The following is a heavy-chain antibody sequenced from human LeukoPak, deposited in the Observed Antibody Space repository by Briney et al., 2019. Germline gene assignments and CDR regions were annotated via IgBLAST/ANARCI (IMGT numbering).Heavy chain of an antibody. Sequence: PGGSLRLSCAASGFTFSSYWMHWVRQAPGKGLEWVANIKQDGSEKYYVDSVKGRFTISGDNAKNSLYLQMNSLRAEDTAVYYCASSRDYGGNFDYWGQGTLVTVSS. CDR1: GFTFSSYW. CDR3: ASSRDYGGNFDY. D-gene: IGHD4-23*01. V-gene: IGHV3-7*01. J-gene: IGHJ4*02. CDR2: IKQDGSEK.